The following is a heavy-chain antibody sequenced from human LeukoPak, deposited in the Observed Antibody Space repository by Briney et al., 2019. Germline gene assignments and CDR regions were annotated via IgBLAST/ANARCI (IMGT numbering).Heavy chain of an antibody. V-gene: IGHV4-31*03. D-gene: IGHD5-24*01. J-gene: IGHJ4*02. Sequence: SETLSLTCTVSADSLSSCGQYWAWIRPVPGQGLESIGFIHHSGRSRHEPSLKDRVAISVDTSRKQFALKLSSVTAADTAMYYCARGGNGCGGFYFDYWGQGIQVIVSS. CDR3: ARGGNGCGGFYFDY. CDR1: ADSLSSCGQY. CDR2: IHHSGRS.